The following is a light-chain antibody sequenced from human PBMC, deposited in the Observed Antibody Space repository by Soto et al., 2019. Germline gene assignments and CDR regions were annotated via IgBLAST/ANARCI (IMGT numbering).Light chain of an antibody. Sequence: EIVMTQSPATLSVFPGERATLSCRASQRISTNLAWYQQKPGQAPRLLIYGASARATGIPARFSGSGSGTEFTLTISSLQSEDFAVYYCHQYNNWPPYTFGQGTKLEIK. CDR1: QRISTN. CDR2: GAS. V-gene: IGKV3-15*01. CDR3: HQYNNWPPYT. J-gene: IGKJ2*01.